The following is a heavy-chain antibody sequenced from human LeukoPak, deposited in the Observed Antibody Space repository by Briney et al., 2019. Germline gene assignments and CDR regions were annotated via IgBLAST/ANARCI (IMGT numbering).Heavy chain of an antibody. CDR3: ARGYDRNGYQSRGFDY. CDR1: GGSISSGSFY. CDR2: IYPSGDS. D-gene: IGHD3-22*01. J-gene: IGHJ4*02. Sequence: SQTLSLTCTVSGGSISSGSFYWSWIRQTAGKGLEWIGRIYPSGDSQYSPSFRSRATISLDTRNQFSLKLSSVTAADTAVYFCARGYDRNGYQSRGFDYWGQGALVNVSS. V-gene: IGHV4-61*02.